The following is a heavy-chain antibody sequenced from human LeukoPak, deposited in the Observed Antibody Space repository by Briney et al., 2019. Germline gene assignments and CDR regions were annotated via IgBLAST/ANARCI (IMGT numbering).Heavy chain of an antibody. CDR2: ISSSRSYV. CDR3: AKDQGSSGWPHYYYGMDV. D-gene: IGHD6-19*01. J-gene: IGHJ6*02. CDR1: GFTFSTYT. V-gene: IGHV3-21*04. Sequence: GGSLRLSCAASGFTFSTYTMNWVRQAPGKGLEWVSSISSSRSYVYYADSVKGRFTISRDNAKNSLYLQMNSLRAEDTAVYYCAKDQGSSGWPHYYYGMDVWGQGTTVTVSS.